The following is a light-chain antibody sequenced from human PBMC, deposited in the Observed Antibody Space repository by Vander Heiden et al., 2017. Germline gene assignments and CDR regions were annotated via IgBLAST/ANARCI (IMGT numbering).Light chain of an antibody. J-gene: IGLJ1*01. CDR1: SSDVGGYNY. V-gene: IGLV2-8*01. CDR3: SSYAGSNNYV. CDR2: EVS. Sequence: QSALTQPPSASGSPGQSVTISCTGTSSDVGGYNYVSWYQQHPGQAPKLMIYEVSTRPSVVPDRFSGSKSGNTASLTVSGLQAEDEADYYCSSYAGSNNYVFGTGTKGTVL.